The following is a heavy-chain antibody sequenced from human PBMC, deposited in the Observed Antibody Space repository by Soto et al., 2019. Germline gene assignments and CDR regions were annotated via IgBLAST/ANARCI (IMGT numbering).Heavy chain of an antibody. Sequence: QVQLVESGGGLVKPRGSLRLSCVASGFTFGDYYMSWIRQAPGKGLEWVSHIGSSGTTIYYADSVKGRFTISRDNARNSLNLEMNSLSAEDRAAYYCARGARRGYWIGASCYAFDYRGRGTLVTVSS. CDR3: ARGARRGYWIGASCYAFDY. CDR1: GFTFGDYY. CDR2: IGSSGTTI. J-gene: IGHJ4*02. V-gene: IGHV3-11*01. D-gene: IGHD2-15*01.